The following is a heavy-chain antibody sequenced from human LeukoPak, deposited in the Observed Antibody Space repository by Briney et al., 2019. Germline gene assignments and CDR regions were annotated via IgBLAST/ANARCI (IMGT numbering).Heavy chain of an antibody. CDR1: GGTFSSYA. CDR2: MNPNSGNT. Sequence: GASVKVSCKASGGTFSSYAISWVRQATGQGLEWMGWMNPNSGNTGYAQKFQGRVTITRNTSISTAYMELSSLRSEDTAVYYCATQGGSYSYYYYMDVWGKGTTVTVSS. CDR3: ATQGGSYSYYYYMDV. D-gene: IGHD1-26*01. V-gene: IGHV1-8*03. J-gene: IGHJ6*03.